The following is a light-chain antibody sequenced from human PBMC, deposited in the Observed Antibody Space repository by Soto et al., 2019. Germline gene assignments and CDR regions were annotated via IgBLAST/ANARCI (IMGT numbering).Light chain of an antibody. CDR2: DAS. Sequence: EIVVTQSPATLSLSPGERATLSCRASQSVSSYLTWYQQKPGQAPRLLIYDASNRATGIPARFSGSGSETDFTLTISSLEPEDFAVYYCQQRTNWPPMYTFGQGTKLEIK. V-gene: IGKV3-11*01. CDR1: QSVSSY. CDR3: QQRTNWPPMYT. J-gene: IGKJ2*01.